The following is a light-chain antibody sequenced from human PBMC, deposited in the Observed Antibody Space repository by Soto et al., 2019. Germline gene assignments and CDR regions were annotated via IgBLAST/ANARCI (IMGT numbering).Light chain of an antibody. CDR2: LGS. V-gene: IGKV2-28*01. CDR3: MQALQTPLT. CDR1: QSLLHSNGYNY. Sequence: DIVMTQSPLSLPVTPGEPASISCRSSQSLLHSNGYNYLDWYLQKPGQSPQLLIYLGSNRASGVPARFSCSGSGTDFTLKISRVEAEDVGVYYCMQALQTPLTFGGGTKVEIK. J-gene: IGKJ4*01.